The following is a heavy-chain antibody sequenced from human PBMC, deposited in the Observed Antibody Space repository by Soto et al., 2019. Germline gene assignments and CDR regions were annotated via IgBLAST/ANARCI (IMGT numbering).Heavy chain of an antibody. CDR2: IYWDDDN. CDR1: GFSLSTSGVG. CDR3: ANGGGGRYDILTGYSAY. J-gene: IGHJ4*02. V-gene: IGHV2-5*02. Sequence: QITLKESGPTLVKPTQTLTLTCTFSGFSLSTSGVGLGWIRQPPGKALEWLALIYWDDDNRYSPSLKSRLTITKDTPQAQVGLTRSNTDPVVTTTYLSANGGGGRYDILTGYSAYWGRGTLVTVSS. D-gene: IGHD3-9*01.